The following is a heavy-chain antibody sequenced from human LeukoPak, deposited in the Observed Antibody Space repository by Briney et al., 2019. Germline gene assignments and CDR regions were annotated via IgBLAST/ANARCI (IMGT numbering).Heavy chain of an antibody. CDR2: ISYDGSNK. J-gene: IGHJ4*02. V-gene: IGHV3-30*04. D-gene: IGHD5-18*01. CDR1: GFTFSSYA. Sequence: PGGSLRLSCAASGFTFSSYAMHWVRQAPGKGLEWVAVISYDGSNKYYADSVKGRFTISRDNSKNTLYLQMNSLRAEDTAVYYCAREGLRGPHFDYWGQGTLVTVSS. CDR3: AREGLRGPHFDY.